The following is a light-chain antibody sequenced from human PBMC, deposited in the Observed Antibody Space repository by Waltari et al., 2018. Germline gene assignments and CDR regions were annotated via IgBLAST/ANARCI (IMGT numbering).Light chain of an antibody. V-gene: IGLV2-23*01. CDR3: CSYAGSSTWV. J-gene: IGLJ3*02. CDR1: SSDVGSSNL. Sequence: QSALTQPASVSGSPGQSITISCTGTSSDVGSSNLVSWYQQHPGKAPNLMIYEGSKRPSGVSNRCSGSTSGNTASLTISGLQAEDEADYYCCSYAGSSTWVFGGGTKLTVL. CDR2: EGS.